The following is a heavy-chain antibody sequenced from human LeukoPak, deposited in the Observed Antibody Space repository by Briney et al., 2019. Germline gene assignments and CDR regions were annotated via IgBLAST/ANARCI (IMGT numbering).Heavy chain of an antibody. D-gene: IGHD3-10*01. V-gene: IGHV1-8*03. Sequence: ASVKVSCKASGYTFTSYDINWVRQATGQGLEWMGWMNPNSGNTGYAQKFQGRVTITRNTSISTAYMELSSLRSEDTAVYYCARGLITMVRGVGYYYYMDVWGKGTTVTVSS. CDR3: ARGLITMVRGVGYYYYMDV. CDR1: GYTFTSYD. J-gene: IGHJ6*03. CDR2: MNPNSGNT.